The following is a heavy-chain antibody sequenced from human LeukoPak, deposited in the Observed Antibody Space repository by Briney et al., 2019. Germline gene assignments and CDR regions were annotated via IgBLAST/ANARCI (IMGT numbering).Heavy chain of an antibody. Sequence: PGGSLRLSCAASGFTFSSYAMSWVRQAPGKGLGWVSAISGSGGSTYYADSVKGRFTISRDNSKNTLYLQMDSLRAEDTAVYYCAKEVVAAYYDSSGKQFDYWGQGTLVTVSS. CDR1: GFTFSSYA. V-gene: IGHV3-23*01. CDR2: ISGSGGST. J-gene: IGHJ4*02. CDR3: AKEVVAAYYDSSGKQFDY. D-gene: IGHD3-22*01.